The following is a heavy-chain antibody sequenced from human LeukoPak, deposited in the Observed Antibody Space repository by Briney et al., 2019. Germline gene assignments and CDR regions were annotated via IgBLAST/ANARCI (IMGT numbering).Heavy chain of an antibody. CDR2: IKQDGNEK. CDR1: GFTFSRYW. Sequence: SGGSLRLSCAASGFTFSRYWMSWVRQAPGKGLEWVANIKQDGNEKYYVDSVKARFAISRDHANNSLYLQMNSLRAEDTAVYYCASQHCSSTTCYTDAFDIWGQGTMVTVSS. D-gene: IGHD2-2*02. V-gene: IGHV3-7*01. J-gene: IGHJ3*02. CDR3: ASQHCSSTTCYTDAFDI.